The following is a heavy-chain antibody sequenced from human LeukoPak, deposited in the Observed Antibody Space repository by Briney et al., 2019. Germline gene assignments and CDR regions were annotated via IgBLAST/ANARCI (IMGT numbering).Heavy chain of an antibody. D-gene: IGHD2-15*01. CDR3: ARIPVVVVAAAPSPVHYYYYGMDV. Sequence: PSETLSLTCTVSGGSISSSSYYWGWIRQPPGEGLEWIGSIYYSGSTYYNPSLKSRVTISVDASKNQFSLKLSSVTAADTAVYYCARIPVVVVAAAPSPVHYYYYGMDVWGQGTTVTVSS. CDR2: IYYSGST. J-gene: IGHJ6*02. CDR1: GGSISSSSYY. V-gene: IGHV4-39*01.